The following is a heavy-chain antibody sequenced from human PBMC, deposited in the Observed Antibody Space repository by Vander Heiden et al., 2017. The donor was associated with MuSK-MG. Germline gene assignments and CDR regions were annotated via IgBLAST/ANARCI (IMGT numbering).Heavy chain of an antibody. J-gene: IGHJ4*01. CDR3: AKPDGRTGTLDYFDY. D-gene: IGHD1-7*01. CDR2: IYYSGGT. V-gene: IGHV4-59*08. Sequence: QLQLQESGPGLVKPSETLSLTCTVSGDSISTYYWSWIRQPPGKGLEWIGYIYYSGGTNYDPSRKKRVTLSVDTSKNQVSMNLRSVTAAETTVYYCAKPDGRTGTLDYFDYWGHGTMVTVYS. CDR1: GDSISTYY.